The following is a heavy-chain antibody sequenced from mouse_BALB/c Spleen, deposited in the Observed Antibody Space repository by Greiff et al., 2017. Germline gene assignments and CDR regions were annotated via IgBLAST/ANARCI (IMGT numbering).Heavy chain of an antibody. J-gene: IGHJ3*01. Sequence: EVQGVESGGGLVKPGGSLKLSCAASGFTFSSYAMSWVRQTPEKRLEWVATISSGGSYTYYPDSVKGRFTISRDNAKNTLYLQMSSLRSEDTAMYYCAQYYGSSQAWFAYWGQGTLVTVSA. V-gene: IGHV5-9-3*01. D-gene: IGHD1-1*01. CDR2: ISSGGSYT. CDR1: GFTFSSYA. CDR3: AQYYGSSQAWFAY.